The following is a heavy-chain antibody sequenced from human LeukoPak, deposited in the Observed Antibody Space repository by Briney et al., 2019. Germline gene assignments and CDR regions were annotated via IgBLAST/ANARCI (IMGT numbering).Heavy chain of an antibody. CDR2: INPNSGGT. Sequence: ASVKVSCTASGYTFTGYYIHWVRQAPGQGLEWMGWINPNSGGTHYTQKFQGRVTMTRDTSISTVYMELSSLRSDDTAVYYCARVSYDRIGYYFDYWGQGTLVTVSS. CDR1: GYTFTGYY. J-gene: IGHJ4*02. V-gene: IGHV1-2*02. CDR3: ARVSYDRIGYYFDY. D-gene: IGHD3-22*01.